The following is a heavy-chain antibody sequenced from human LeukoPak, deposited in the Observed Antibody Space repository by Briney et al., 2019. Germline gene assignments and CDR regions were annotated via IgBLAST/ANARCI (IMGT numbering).Heavy chain of an antibody. J-gene: IGHJ3*02. CDR2: IYPSDSDT. V-gene: IGHV5-51*01. Sequence: GESLKISCQGSGYSFDTYWIGWVRQMPGKGLEWMGIIYPSDSDTRYSPSFQGQVTISVDKSINTAYLQWSSLKASDTAMYYCARPGTSNGWYKDAFDIWGQGTMVTVSS. CDR1: GYSFDTYW. CDR3: ARPGTSNGWYKDAFDI. D-gene: IGHD6-19*01.